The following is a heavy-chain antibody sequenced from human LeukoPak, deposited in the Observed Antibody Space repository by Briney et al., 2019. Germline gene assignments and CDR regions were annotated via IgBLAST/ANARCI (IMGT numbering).Heavy chain of an antibody. Sequence: SDPLSLTCTLSGGSMSSYYWTWLRQPPGKGLEWIRYFYYSGSTNYNPSRKRRVTIAVDTSKNQFSLKLSSVTAAATAVYYCASLRTGDFDYWGQGALVTVSS. V-gene: IGHV4-59*07. CDR3: ASLRTGDFDY. CDR2: FYYSGST. CDR1: GGSMSSYY. D-gene: IGHD3-10*01. J-gene: IGHJ4*02.